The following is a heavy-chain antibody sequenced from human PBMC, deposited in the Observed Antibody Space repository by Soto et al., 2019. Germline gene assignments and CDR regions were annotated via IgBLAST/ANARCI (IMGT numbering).Heavy chain of an antibody. Sequence: QVQLVQSGAEVKKPGASVKVSCKASGYTFTSYDINWVRQATGQGLEWMGWMSPNSDNTDYAQKFEDRATMTRNTSTNTAYMELRGLTPEDTAVYYCARERGGGQFHYWGQGILVAVSS. D-gene: IGHD3-16*01. J-gene: IGHJ4*02. CDR2: MSPNSDNT. CDR3: ARERGGGQFHY. V-gene: IGHV1-8*01. CDR1: GYTFTSYD.